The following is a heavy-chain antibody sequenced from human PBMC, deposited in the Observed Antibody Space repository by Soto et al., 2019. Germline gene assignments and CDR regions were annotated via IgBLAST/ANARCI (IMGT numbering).Heavy chain of an antibody. V-gene: IGHV4-59*08. CDR1: GGSISSYY. CDR2: IYYSGST. CDR3: ARHNYGSGSTYFDY. J-gene: IGHJ4*02. D-gene: IGHD3-10*01. Sequence: PSETLSLTCTVSGGSISSYYWSWIRQPPGKELEWIGYIYYSGSTNYNPSLKSRVTISADTSKNQFSLKLNSMTAADTAVYYCARHNYGSGSTYFDYWGQGTLVTVSS.